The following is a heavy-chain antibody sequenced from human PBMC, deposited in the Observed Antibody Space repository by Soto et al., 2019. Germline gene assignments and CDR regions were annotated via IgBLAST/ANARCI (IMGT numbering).Heavy chain of an antibody. V-gene: IGHV3-23*01. D-gene: IGHD5-12*01. J-gene: IGHJ4*02. CDR3: SIRVFYSGYDVDY. Sequence: EVQLLESGGGLVQPGGSLRLSCAASGFTFSSYVMSWVRQAPGKGLEWVSAISGSGGSTYYADSVKGRFTISRDNSKNTLYLQMNSLRAEDTAVYYCSIRVFYSGYDVDYWGQGTLVTVSS. CDR1: GFTFSSYV. CDR2: ISGSGGST.